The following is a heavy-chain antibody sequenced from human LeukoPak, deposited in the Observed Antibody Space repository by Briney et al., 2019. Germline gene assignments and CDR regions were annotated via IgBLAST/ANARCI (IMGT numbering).Heavy chain of an antibody. Sequence: GGSLRLSCAASGFTFSSYDMSWVRQAPGKGLEWVSGITYSSGYTYYADSVKGRFTISRDNSRNTLYLQMNSQRAEDTAVYYCAKDPSDLGGSGSDNYFDCWGQGTLVTVSS. CDR3: AKDPSDLGGSGSDNYFDC. J-gene: IGHJ4*02. CDR1: GFTFSSYD. D-gene: IGHD3-10*01. V-gene: IGHV3-23*01. CDR2: ITYSSGYT.